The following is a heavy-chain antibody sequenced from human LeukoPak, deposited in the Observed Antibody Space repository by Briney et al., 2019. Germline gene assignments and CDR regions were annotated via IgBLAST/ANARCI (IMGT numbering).Heavy chain of an antibody. J-gene: IGHJ6*03. D-gene: IGHD2-2*01. V-gene: IGHV3-23*01. Sequence: GGSLRLSCAASGFTFSSYAMSWVRQAPGKGLEWVSAISGSGGSTYYADSVKGRFTISRDNSKNTLYLQMNSLRAEDTAVYYCAKGAPYSCSSTSCYFYYMDVWGKGTTVTVSS. CDR3: AKGAPYSCSSTSCYFYYMDV. CDR2: ISGSGGST. CDR1: GFTFSSYA.